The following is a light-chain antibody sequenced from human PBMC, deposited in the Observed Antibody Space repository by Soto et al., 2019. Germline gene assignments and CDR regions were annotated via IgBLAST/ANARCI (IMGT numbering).Light chain of an antibody. Sequence: DIVMTQSPDSLAVSLGERATINCKSSQSVLYSSNNKNYLAWYQQNAGQPPKLLIYRASTRESGVPDRFSGSGSGTDFTLTISSLQAEDVAVYYCQQYYSTPLTFGHGTKVEIK. J-gene: IGKJ1*01. V-gene: IGKV4-1*01. CDR2: RAS. CDR1: QSVLYSSNNKNY. CDR3: QQYYSTPLT.